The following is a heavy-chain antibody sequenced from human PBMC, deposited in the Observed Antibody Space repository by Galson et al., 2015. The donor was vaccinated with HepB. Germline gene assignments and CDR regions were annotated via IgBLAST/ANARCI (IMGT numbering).Heavy chain of an antibody. J-gene: IGHJ4*02. CDR2: IKHDGSEE. Sequence: SLRLSCAASGFTFSSYWMTWVRQAPGKGLEWVANIKHDGSEEYYVDSVKGRFTISRDNAKNSLYLQMNSLRAEDTAVYYCARACKVEWLLNYWGQGTLVTVSS. D-gene: IGHD3-3*01. V-gene: IGHV3-7*01. CDR3: ARACKVEWLLNY. CDR1: GFTFSSYW.